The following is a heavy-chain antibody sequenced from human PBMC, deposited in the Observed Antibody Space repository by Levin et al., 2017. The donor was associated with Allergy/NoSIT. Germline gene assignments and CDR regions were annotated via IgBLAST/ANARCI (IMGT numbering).Heavy chain of an antibody. V-gene: IGHV1-2*02. Sequence: GASVKVSCKASGYTFTGYYMHWVRQAPGQGLEWMGWINPNSGGTNYAQKFQGRVTMTRDTSISTAYMELSRLRSDDTAVYYCARARDHFDWLLFENWGQGTLVTVSS. CDR1: GYTFTGYY. J-gene: IGHJ4*02. CDR3: ARARDHFDWLLFEN. CDR2: INPNSGGT. D-gene: IGHD3-9*01.